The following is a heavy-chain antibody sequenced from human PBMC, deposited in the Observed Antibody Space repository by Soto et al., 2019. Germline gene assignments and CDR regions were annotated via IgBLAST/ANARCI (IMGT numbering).Heavy chain of an antibody. V-gene: IGHV1-46*03. CDR3: AGVPNCSGGSCYSTHHPLPFDY. CDR2: INPSGGST. D-gene: IGHD2-15*01. J-gene: IGHJ4*02. CDR1: GYTFTSYY. Sequence: QVQLVQSGAEVKKPGASVKVSCKASGYTFTSYYMHWVRQAPGQGLEWMGIINPSGGSTSYAQKFQGRVTMTRDTSTSTVYMELSSLRSEDTAVYYCAGVPNCSGGSCYSTHHPLPFDYWGQGTLVTVSS.